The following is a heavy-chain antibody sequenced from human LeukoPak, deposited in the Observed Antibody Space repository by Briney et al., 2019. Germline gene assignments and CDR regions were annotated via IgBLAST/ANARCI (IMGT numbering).Heavy chain of an antibody. J-gene: IGHJ4*02. D-gene: IGHD3-22*01. CDR2: INPNSGGT. CDR3: ARDYYDSSGYYSWYDY. V-gene: IGHV1-2*02. Sequence: ASVKVSCKASGYTFTGYYMHWVRQAPGQGLEWMGWINPNSGGTNYAQKFQGRVTMTRYTSISTAYMELSRLRSDDTAVYYCARDYYDSSGYYSWYDYWGQGTLVTVSS. CDR1: GYTFTGYY.